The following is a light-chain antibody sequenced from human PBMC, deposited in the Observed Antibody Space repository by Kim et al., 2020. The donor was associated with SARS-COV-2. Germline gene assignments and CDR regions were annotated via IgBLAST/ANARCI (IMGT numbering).Light chain of an antibody. J-gene: IGLJ1*01. CDR3: AAWDDSLNVYV. Sequence: QSVLTQPPSASGTPGQRVTISCSGSNSNIGRNTVNWYQQLPGTAPKLLIYTNHQRPSGVPDRFSGSKSGTSASLAISGLQSEDEADYYCAAWDDSLNVYVFGTGTKVTVL. V-gene: IGLV1-44*01. CDR2: TNH. CDR1: NSNIGRNT.